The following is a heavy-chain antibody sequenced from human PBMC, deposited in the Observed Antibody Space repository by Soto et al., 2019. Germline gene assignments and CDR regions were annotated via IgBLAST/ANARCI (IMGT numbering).Heavy chain of an antibody. V-gene: IGHV1-46*01. CDR3: ARRYLNGYNYLCI. CDR2: INPSGGST. CDR1: GYTLTSYY. J-gene: IGHJ3*02. Sequence: ASVKVSCKPSGYTLTSYYMHRVRQAPGQGLEWMGIINPSGGSTSYAQKFQGRVTMTRDTSTSTVYMELSSLRSEDTAVYYCARRYLNGYNYLCIWGQGTMVTVSS. D-gene: IGHD5-12*01.